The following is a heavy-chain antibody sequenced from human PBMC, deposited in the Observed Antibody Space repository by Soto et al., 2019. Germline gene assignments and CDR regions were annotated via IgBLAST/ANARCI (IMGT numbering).Heavy chain of an antibody. J-gene: IGHJ4*02. V-gene: IGHV4-34*01. Sequence: KPSETLSLTCAVYGGSFSGYYWSWIRQPPGKGLEWIGEINHSGSTNYNPSLKSRVTISVDTSKNQFSLKLSSVTAADTAVYYCARTLGLWFGELDYWGQGTLVTVSS. CDR2: INHSGST. D-gene: IGHD3-10*01. CDR1: GGSFSGYY. CDR3: ARTLGLWFGELDY.